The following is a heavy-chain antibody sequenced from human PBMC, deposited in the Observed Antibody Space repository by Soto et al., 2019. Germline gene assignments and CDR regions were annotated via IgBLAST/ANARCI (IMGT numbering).Heavy chain of an antibody. CDR1: RGSMSSGDW. CDR2: IYYRGTA. Sequence: LQESGPGLVKPSGTLSLTCAVSRGSMSSGDWFSWVRQPPGKGLEWIGEIYYRGTAHYKPSLKSRDTFSLDKSKNQFSLELNSVTAADTAVYYCAKNALGGFDWWGQGTLVTVSS. CDR3: AKNALGGFDW. V-gene: IGHV4-4*02. J-gene: IGHJ4*02. D-gene: IGHD1-26*01.